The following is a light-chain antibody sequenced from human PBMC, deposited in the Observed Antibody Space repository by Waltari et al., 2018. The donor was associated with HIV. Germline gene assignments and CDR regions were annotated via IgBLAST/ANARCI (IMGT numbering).Light chain of an antibody. J-gene: IGKJ3*01. CDR3: QQYNSYPFT. Sequence: DLQMNQSPSSLSASVGGRVTITCRASQDIRNFLAWFQQKPGKAPQSLIYAASSLQSGVPSNFSGSGSGTDFTLTISSLQPEDFATYYCQQYNSYPFTFGPGTKVDIK. CDR2: AAS. CDR1: QDIRNF. V-gene: IGKV1-16*02.